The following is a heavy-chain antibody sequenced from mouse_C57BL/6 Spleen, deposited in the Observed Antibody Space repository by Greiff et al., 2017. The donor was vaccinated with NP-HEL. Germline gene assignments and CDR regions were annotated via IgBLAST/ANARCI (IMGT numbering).Heavy chain of an antibody. V-gene: IGHV1-15*01. CDR1: GYTFTDYE. CDR2: IDPETGGT. Sequence: QVQLQQSGAELVRPGASVTLSCKASGYTFTDYEMHWVKQTPVHGLEWIGAIDPETGGTAYNQKFKGKAILTADKSSSTAYMELRSLTSEDSAVYYCTRSRDYYDYPWFAYWGQGTLVTVSA. D-gene: IGHD2-4*01. J-gene: IGHJ3*01. CDR3: TRSRDYYDYPWFAY.